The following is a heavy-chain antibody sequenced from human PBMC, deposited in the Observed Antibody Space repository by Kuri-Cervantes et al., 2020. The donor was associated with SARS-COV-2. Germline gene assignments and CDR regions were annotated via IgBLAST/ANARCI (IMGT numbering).Heavy chain of an antibody. CDR2: VHYSGTT. CDR1: GDSISSTY. D-gene: IGHD6-19*01. CDR3: ARGGWSLDC. V-gene: IGHV4-59*01. J-gene: IGHJ4*02. Sequence: SETLSLTCDVSGDSISSTYWSWIRQPPGRGLEWIGFVHYSGTTSYSPSLKSRVTMSVDTSKNHFSLKLSSVTTADTAVYYSARGGWSLDCWGQGTLVTVSS.